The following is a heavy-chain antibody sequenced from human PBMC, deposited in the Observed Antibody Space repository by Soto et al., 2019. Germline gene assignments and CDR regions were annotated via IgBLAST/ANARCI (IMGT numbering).Heavy chain of an antibody. CDR2: IYFSGST. CDR1: GVSISNTSYY. V-gene: IGHV4-39*01. CDR3: ARHGSY. J-gene: IGHJ4*02. Sequence: QLQLQESGPGLVKPSETLSLTCSVSGVSISNTSYYWGWIRQPPGKVLEWVGTIYFSGSTFYNPSLKSLVTISIDTSKNQYSLRLSSVTAADTAVYYCARHGSYWGQGTLVTVSS.